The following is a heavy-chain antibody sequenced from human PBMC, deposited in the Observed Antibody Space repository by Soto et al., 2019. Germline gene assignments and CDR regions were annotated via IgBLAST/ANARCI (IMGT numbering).Heavy chain of an antibody. V-gene: IGHV2-5*02. J-gene: IGHJ4*02. CDR2: IYWDDDK. CDR3: AHRRYGDYGKEYYFDY. Sequence: QITLKESGPTLVKPTQTLTLTCTFSGFSLSTSGVGVGWIRQPPGKGLEWLALIYWDDDKRYSPSLKSRLTITKDTSKNQVVLTMTNMDPVDTATYYCAHRRYGDYGKEYYFDYWGQGTLVTVSS. D-gene: IGHD4-17*01. CDR1: GFSLSTSGVG.